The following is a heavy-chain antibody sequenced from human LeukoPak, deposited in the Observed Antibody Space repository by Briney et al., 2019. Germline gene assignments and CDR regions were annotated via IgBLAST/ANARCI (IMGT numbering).Heavy chain of an antibody. D-gene: IGHD4-17*01. CDR3: ARGDPTVTTKQNFDY. CDR2: IWYDGSNK. Sequence: GGSLRLSCAASGFSFSNYDMHWVRQAPGKGLEWVAVIWYDGSNKYYADSVKGRFTISRDNSKNTLYLQMNSLRVEDTAVYYCARGDPTVTTKQNFDYWGQGTLVTVSS. J-gene: IGHJ4*02. CDR1: GFSFSNYD. V-gene: IGHV3-33*01.